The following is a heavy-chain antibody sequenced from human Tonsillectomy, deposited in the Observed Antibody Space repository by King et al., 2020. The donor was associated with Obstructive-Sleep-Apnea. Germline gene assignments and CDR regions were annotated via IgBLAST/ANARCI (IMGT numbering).Heavy chain of an antibody. CDR1: GFTFSTYW. CDR2: IKQDGSEK. V-gene: IGHV3-7*03. J-gene: IGHJ6*02. CDR3: ARVHSSCSGPTCLPPDYYFYSMDV. Sequence: VQLVQSGGGLVQPGGSLRLSCAATGFTFSTYWMNWVRQAPGKGLEWVANIKQDGSEKYYVDSLKGRFTISRDNAKSSVYLQINSLRVEATAVYYCARVHSSCSGPTCLPPDYYFYSMDVWGQGTTVTVSS. D-gene: IGHD2-15*01.